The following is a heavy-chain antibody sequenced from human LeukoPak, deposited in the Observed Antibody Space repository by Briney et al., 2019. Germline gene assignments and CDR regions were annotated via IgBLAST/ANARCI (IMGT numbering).Heavy chain of an antibody. CDR1: GFTFSSYS. D-gene: IGHD1/OR15-1a*01. J-gene: IGHJ4*02. CDR2: ISSSSSYI. V-gene: IGHV3-21*01. Sequence: GGSLRLSCAASGFTFSSYSMNWVRQAPGKGLEWVSSISSSSSYIYYADSVKGRFTISRDNAKNSLYLQMNSLRAEDTAVYYCAREGNKATEFDYWGQGTLVTVSS. CDR3: AREGNKATEFDY.